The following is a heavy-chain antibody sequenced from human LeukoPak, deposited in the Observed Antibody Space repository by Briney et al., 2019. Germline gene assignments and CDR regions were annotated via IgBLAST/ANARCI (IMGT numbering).Heavy chain of an antibody. V-gene: IGHV3-30-3*01. CDR1: GFTFSDFA. CDR3: ARGTTDIVAEISDAFDI. D-gene: IGHD5-12*01. CDR2: ISYDASNK. Sequence: GRSLRRSCAASGFTFSDFAMHWARQAPGKGLEWVAAISYDASNKYYAVSVRGRFTISRDNSRNTLFLQMNSLRADDTAVYYCARGTTDIVAEISDAFDIWGQGTVVTVSS. J-gene: IGHJ3*02.